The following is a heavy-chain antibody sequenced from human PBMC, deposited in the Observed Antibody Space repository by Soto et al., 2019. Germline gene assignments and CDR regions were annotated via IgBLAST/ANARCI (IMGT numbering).Heavy chain of an antibody. J-gene: IGHJ5*02. V-gene: IGHV4-59*01. Sequence: PXXTLSLTCTVSCGSITSYYWSWIRQPPGKGMEWIGXIYYSXSTNYKQSLKXXVTISVDTXNNQLSLKLSSVNDADKDVYYCARDIRRGWFDPWGKGTLVTVYS. CDR3: ARDIRRGWFDP. CDR2: IYYSXST. CDR1: CGSITSYY.